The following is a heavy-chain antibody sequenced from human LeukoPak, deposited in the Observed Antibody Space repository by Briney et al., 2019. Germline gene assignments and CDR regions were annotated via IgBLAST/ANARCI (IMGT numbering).Heavy chain of an antibody. CDR2: INPSGGST. Sequence: ASVTVSCTASGYTFTSYFMHWVRQAPGQGLEWMGIINPSGGSTSYAQKFRGRVTMTRDTSTSTVYMELSSLRSEDTAVYYCARDSALLSVPLGGAFDIWGQGTMVTVSS. CDR1: GYTFTSYF. J-gene: IGHJ3*02. CDR3: ARDSALLSVPLGGAFDI. D-gene: IGHD2-15*01. V-gene: IGHV1-46*01.